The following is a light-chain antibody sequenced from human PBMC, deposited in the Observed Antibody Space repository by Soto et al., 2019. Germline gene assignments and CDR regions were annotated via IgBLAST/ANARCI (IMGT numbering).Light chain of an antibody. CDR2: AAS. Sequence: DIQMTQSPSSLSASVGDRVTITCRASRSVSNYLNWYQQKPGKAPKLLIYAASSLQSGVPSRFSGSGSGTDFTLTIRSLQPEDFATYYCQQSHSIPLTFGQGTKVEI. J-gene: IGKJ1*01. CDR1: RSVSNY. CDR3: QQSHSIPLT. V-gene: IGKV1-39*01.